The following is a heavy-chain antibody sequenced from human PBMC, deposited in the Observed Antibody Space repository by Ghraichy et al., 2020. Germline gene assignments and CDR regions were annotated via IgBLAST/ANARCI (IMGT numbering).Heavy chain of an antibody. V-gene: IGHV3-21*01. Sequence: GSLRLSCVASGFNFRSYCLHWVRQAPGKGLEWVSSITSGGAYISYADSVKGRFTISRDDARTSLYLQLTSLRAEDTAVYYCGSSGTSCFLPRVDYWGQGTLVTVSS. CDR2: ITSGGAYI. CDR1: GFNFRSYC. CDR3: GSSGTSCFLPRVDY. J-gene: IGHJ4*02. D-gene: IGHD2-2*01.